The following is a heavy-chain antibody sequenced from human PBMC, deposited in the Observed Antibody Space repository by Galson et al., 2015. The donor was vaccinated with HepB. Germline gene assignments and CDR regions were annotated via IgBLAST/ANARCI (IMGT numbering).Heavy chain of an antibody. CDR1: GYTFPSYG. V-gene: IGHV1-18*04. J-gene: IGHJ4*02. CDR3: ARDPANPYYYDSSVRYFDY. CDR2: ISAYNGNT. D-gene: IGHD3-22*01. Sequence: QSGAEVKKPGASVKVSCTASGYTFPSYGISWVRQAPGQGLEWMGWISAYNGNTNYAQKPQGRVTMTTDTSTSTAYMELRSLRSDVTAVYYCARDPANPYYYDSSVRYFDYWGQGTLVTVSS.